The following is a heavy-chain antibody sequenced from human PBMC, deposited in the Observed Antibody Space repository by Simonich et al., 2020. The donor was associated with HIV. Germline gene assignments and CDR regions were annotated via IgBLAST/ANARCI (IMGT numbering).Heavy chain of an antibody. D-gene: IGHD3-9*01. CDR2: IYAGGST. V-gene: IGHV4-38-2*01. CDR3: ARGLGYFDY. J-gene: IGHJ4*02. CDR1: GFSISSGYY. Sequence: QVQLQESGPGLVKPSETLSLTCGVSGFSISSGYYWGWIRQPPGKWREWIGTIYAGGSTNHNPSLKSRVTISLDTSKNQFSLNLSSVTAADTAVYYCARGLGYFDYWGQGTLATVSS.